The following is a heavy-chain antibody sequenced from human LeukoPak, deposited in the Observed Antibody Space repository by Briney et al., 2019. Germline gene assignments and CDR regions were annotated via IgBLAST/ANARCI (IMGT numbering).Heavy chain of an antibody. V-gene: IGHV4-59*01. CDR1: GGSISSYY. CDR2: IYYSGGT. J-gene: IGHJ4*02. Sequence: SETLSLTCTVSGGSISSYYWSWIRQPLGKGLEWIGYIYYSGGTNYNPSLKSRVTISVDTSKNQFSLKLSSVTAADTAVYYCARAYQYRAYYFDYWGQGTLVTVSS. CDR3: ARAYQYRAYYFDY. D-gene: IGHD6-6*01.